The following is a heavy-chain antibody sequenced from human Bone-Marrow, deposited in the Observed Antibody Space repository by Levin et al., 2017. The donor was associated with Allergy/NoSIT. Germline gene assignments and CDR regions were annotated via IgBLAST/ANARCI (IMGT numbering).Heavy chain of an antibody. D-gene: IGHD3-22*01. Sequence: GGSLRLSCAASGFTFSSYAMHWVRQAPGKGLEWVAVISYDGSNKYYADSVKGRFTISRDNSKNTLYLQMNSLRAEDTAVYYCARDPSTYITMIVVVITTGWFDPWGQGTLVTVSS. J-gene: IGHJ5*02. V-gene: IGHV3-30-3*01. CDR2: ISYDGSNK. CDR1: GFTFSSYA. CDR3: ARDPSTYITMIVVVITTGWFDP.